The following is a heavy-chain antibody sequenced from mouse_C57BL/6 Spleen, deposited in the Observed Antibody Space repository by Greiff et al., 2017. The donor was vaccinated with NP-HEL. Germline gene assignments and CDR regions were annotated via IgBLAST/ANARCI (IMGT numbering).Heavy chain of an antibody. V-gene: IGHV1-4*01. Sequence: VKLVESGAELARPGASVKMSCKASGYTFTSYTMHWVKQRPGQGLEWIGYINPSSGYTKYNQKFKDKATLTADKSSSTAYMQLSSLTSEDSAVYYCAFITTVVANYAMDYWGQGTSVTVSS. CDR3: AFITTVVANYAMDY. CDR1: GYTFTSYT. J-gene: IGHJ4*01. D-gene: IGHD1-1*01. CDR2: INPSSGYT.